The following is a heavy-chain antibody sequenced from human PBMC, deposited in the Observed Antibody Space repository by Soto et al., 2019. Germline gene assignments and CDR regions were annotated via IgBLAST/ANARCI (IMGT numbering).Heavy chain of an antibody. CDR2: ISRDGSYI. V-gene: IGHV3-30*04. J-gene: IGHJ5*01. Sequence: PGGSLRLSCAASGSTFSCHAIHWVRLTPGRGLEWVLAISRDGSYIYYTDSVKGRFTVSRDNSKNTVFVQMNRLIPDDTALYFCARTRNGGVADSFDSWGQGTRVTVSS. D-gene: IGHD3-3*01. CDR3: ARTRNGGVADSFDS. CDR1: GSTFSCHA.